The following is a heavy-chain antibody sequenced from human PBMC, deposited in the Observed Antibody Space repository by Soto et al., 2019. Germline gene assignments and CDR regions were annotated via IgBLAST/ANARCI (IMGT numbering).Heavy chain of an antibody. Sequence: GASVKVSCKAAGGTFSSCAISWVRQAPGQGLEWMGGIIPIFGTANYAQKFQGRVTITADKSTSTAYMELSSLTSEDTAVYYCARALGGSSSAGSCYRGDYYHGMDVWGQGTTVTVSS. CDR1: GGTFSSCA. V-gene: IGHV1-69*06. D-gene: IGHD2-15*01. CDR3: ARALGGSSSAGSCYRGDYYHGMDV. J-gene: IGHJ6*02. CDR2: IIPIFGTA.